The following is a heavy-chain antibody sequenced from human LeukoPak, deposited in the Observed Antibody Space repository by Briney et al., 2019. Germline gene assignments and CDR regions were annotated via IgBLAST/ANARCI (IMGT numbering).Heavy chain of an antibody. V-gene: IGHV1-2*06. Sequence: ASVKVSCKASGYTFTGYYMHWVRQAPGQGLEWMGRINPNSGGTNYAQKFQGRVTITRDTSISTAYMELSRLRSDDTAVYYCARDGYYDSSGYWWGQGTLVTVSS. J-gene: IGHJ4*02. CDR3: ARDGYYDSSGYW. CDR2: INPNSGGT. CDR1: GYTFTGYY. D-gene: IGHD3-22*01.